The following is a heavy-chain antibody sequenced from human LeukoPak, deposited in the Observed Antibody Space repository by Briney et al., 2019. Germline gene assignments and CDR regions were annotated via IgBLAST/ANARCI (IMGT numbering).Heavy chain of an antibody. CDR3: AKDSGGVYCSGGSCYNDY. Sequence: PGGSLRLSCAASGFTFSSYAMSWVRQAPGKGLEWVSAISGSGGSTYYADSVKGRFTISRDNSKNTLYLQMNSLRAEDTAVYYCAKDSGGVYCSGGSCYNDYWGQGTLVTVSS. J-gene: IGHJ4*02. V-gene: IGHV3-23*01. D-gene: IGHD2-15*01. CDR2: ISGSGGST. CDR1: GFTFSSYA.